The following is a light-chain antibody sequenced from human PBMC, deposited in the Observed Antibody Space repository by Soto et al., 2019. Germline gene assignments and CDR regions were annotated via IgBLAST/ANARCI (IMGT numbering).Light chain of an antibody. CDR2: KAS. Sequence: DLQMTQSPSTLSASVGDRVTLTCRASQTIDSWLAWYQQRPVKPPNLLIYKASTLASGVPSRFSGSGAGTEFTLTINSLQPDDFATYYCQQYHIYSGTFGQGTKVDIK. CDR3: QQYHIYSGT. V-gene: IGKV1-5*03. J-gene: IGKJ1*01. CDR1: QTIDSW.